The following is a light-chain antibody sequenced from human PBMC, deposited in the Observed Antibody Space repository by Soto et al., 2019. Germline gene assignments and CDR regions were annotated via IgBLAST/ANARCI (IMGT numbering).Light chain of an antibody. CDR3: VQGLQTPPT. CDR2: LAS. CDR1: QSLLHSNGYNY. V-gene: IGKV2-28*01. Sequence: DIVMTQSPLSLPVTPGEPASISCRSSQSLLHSNGYNYLDWYLQRPGQSPQLLIYLASIRPSGVPDRFSGSGSGTDFTLKISRVEAEDVGVYYCVQGLQTPPTFGPGTKVDIK. J-gene: IGKJ3*01.